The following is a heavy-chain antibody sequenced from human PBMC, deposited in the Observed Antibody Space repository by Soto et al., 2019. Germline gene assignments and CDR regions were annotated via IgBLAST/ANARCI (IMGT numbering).Heavy chain of an antibody. CDR2: IDASGNT. J-gene: IGHJ6*02. V-gene: IGHV4-4*07. CDR3: ARYSNNWFQTEGMDV. CDR1: VDSITTYY. D-gene: IGHD6-13*01. Sequence: SETLSLTCTVSVDSITTYYWSWIRQPAGKGLEWIGRIDASGNTNYNPSLNSRVTMSIDTSKKQFSLKLTSVTAADTAIYYCARYSNNWFQTEGMDVWGQGTTVTVS.